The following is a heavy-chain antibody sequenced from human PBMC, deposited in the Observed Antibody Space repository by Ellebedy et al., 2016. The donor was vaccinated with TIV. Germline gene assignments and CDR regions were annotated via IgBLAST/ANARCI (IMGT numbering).Heavy chain of an antibody. CDR3: ARERLEWGDYIGDFDY. CDR2: ISSRGNLI. V-gene: IGHV3-11*04. Sequence: GESLKISXAASGFTFSDYYISWIRQAPGKGLEWVSYISSRGNLIDYADSVKGRFTISRDNAKNLVYLQMNSLRGEDTATYYCARERLEWGDYIGDFDYWGQGTLVTVSS. D-gene: IGHD1-26*01. CDR1: GFTFSDYY. J-gene: IGHJ4*02.